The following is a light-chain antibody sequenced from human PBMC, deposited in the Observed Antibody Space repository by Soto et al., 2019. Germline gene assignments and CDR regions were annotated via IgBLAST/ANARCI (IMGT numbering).Light chain of an antibody. Sequence: DNQMTQSPSSLSAYDGDRVAITCRASQSISSYLNWYQQKPGKAPKLLIYAASSLQSGVPSRFSGSGSGTDFTLTISSLQPEDFATYYCQQSYSTPIPSAHRTLLEVK. CDR2: AAS. CDR1: QSISSY. J-gene: IGKJ5*01. CDR3: QQSYSTPIP. V-gene: IGKV1-39*01.